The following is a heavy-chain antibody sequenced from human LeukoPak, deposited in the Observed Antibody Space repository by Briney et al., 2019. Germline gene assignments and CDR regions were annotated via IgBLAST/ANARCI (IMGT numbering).Heavy chain of an antibody. CDR3: ARDRGRRYYDSSGDQPFDY. CDR2: IIPILGIA. D-gene: IGHD3-22*01. V-gene: IGHV1-69*04. J-gene: IGHJ4*02. CDR1: GGTFSSYT. Sequence: SVKVSCKASGGTFSSYTISWVRQAPGQGLEWMGRIIPILGIANYAQKFQGRVTITADKSTSTAYMELSSLRSEDTAVYYCARDRGRRYYDSSGDQPFDYWGQGTLVTVSS.